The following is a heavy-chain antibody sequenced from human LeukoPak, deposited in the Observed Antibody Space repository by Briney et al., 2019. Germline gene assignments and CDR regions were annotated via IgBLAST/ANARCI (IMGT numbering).Heavy chain of an antibody. V-gene: IGHV5-51*01. CDR2: LYPVGSAT. D-gene: IGHD1-26*01. CDR3: VRQGLQGGTYPAY. Sequence: GESLKISCKASGYTFNNYWIGWVRQMPGRGLEWMGMLYPVGSATTYHPSFEGRVTISADKSVTTAYLEWNSLKASDTALYYCVRQGLQGGTYPAYWGPGTLVTVSS. J-gene: IGHJ4*02. CDR1: GYTFNNYW.